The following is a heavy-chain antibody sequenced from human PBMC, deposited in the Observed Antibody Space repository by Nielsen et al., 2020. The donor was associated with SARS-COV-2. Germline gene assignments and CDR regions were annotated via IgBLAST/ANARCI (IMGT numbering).Heavy chain of an antibody. D-gene: IGHD6-13*01. J-gene: IGHJ4*02. CDR1: GFIFSSYG. CDR3: AKDPSDGYSSSWYFDY. V-gene: IGHV3-30*18. CDR2: ISYDGSNQ. Sequence: GGSLRLSCAASGFIFSSYGLHWVRQAPGKGLEWVALISYDGSNQYYADSVRGRFTISRDNAKSSLYLQMNSLRAEDTALYYCAKDPSDGYSSSWYFDYWGQGTLVTVSS.